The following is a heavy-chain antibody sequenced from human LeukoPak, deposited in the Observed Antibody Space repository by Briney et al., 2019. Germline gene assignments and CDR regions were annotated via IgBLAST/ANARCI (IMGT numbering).Heavy chain of an antibody. Sequence: GGSLRLSCAASGFTFSNAWMSWVRQAPGKGLEWVGRIKSKTDGGTTDYAAPVKGRFTISRDYSKNTLYLQINSLKTEDTAVYYCTTESPIVVVPAASGNGYWGQGTLVTVSS. D-gene: IGHD2-2*01. CDR3: TTESPIVVVPAASGNGY. J-gene: IGHJ4*02. CDR1: GFTFSNAW. CDR2: IKSKTDGGTT. V-gene: IGHV3-15*01.